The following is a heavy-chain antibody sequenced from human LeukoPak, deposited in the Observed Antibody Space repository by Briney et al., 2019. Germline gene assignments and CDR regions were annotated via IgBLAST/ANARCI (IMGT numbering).Heavy chain of an antibody. J-gene: IGHJ6*02. Sequence: GGSLRLSCAASGFTFSSYAMSWVRQAPGKGLEWVSVVSGSGSSTYYADSVKGRFTISRDNSKNTLYLQMNSLRAEDTAVYFWAKAQRTIRQYFYDGMDVWGQGATVTVSS. CDR1: GFTFSSYA. CDR3: AKAQRTIRQYFYDGMDV. CDR2: VSGSGSST. V-gene: IGHV3-23*01. D-gene: IGHD3-9*01.